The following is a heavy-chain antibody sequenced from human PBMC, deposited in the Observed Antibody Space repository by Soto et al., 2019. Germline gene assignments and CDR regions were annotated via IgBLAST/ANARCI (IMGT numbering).Heavy chain of an antibody. D-gene: IGHD1-1*01. CDR2: ITDSGGST. V-gene: IGHV3-23*01. J-gene: IGHJ4*02. CDR3: AKLYWNPRYFDY. CDR1: GFTFTNVA. Sequence: GGSLRLSCAASGFTFTNVAMTWVRQAPGKGLEWVSTITDSGGSTDCADSVKGRFTISRDNSKSTLYLQMNNLRADDTAVYYCAKLYWNPRYFDYWGQGARVTVSS.